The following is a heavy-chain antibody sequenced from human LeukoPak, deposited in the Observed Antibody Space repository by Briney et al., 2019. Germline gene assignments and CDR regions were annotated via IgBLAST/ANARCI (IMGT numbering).Heavy chain of an antibody. CDR2: IYYSGST. D-gene: IGHD5-18*01. CDR1: GGSISSYY. J-gene: IGHJ4*02. CDR3: ARGGPIQLWLH. Sequence: SETLSLTCTVSGGSISSYYWSWIRQPPGKGLEWVGYIYYSGSTNYNPSLKSRVTISVDTSKNQFSLKLSSVTAADTAVYYCARGGPIQLWLHWGQGTLVTVSS. V-gene: IGHV4-59*01.